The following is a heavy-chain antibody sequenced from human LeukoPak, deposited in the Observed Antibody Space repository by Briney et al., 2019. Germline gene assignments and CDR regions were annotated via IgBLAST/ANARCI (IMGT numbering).Heavy chain of an antibody. CDR2: INWNGGNT. CDR3: ARESTGYFDY. V-gene: IGHV3-20*04. D-gene: IGHD4-17*01. J-gene: IGHJ4*02. CDR1: GFTFDDFG. Sequence: GGSLRLSCAASGFTFDDFGMSWVRQGPGKGLEWVSGINWNGGNTTYADSVKGRFTISRDNAKNSLYLQMNSLRAEDTALFYCARESTGYFDYWGQGILVTVSS.